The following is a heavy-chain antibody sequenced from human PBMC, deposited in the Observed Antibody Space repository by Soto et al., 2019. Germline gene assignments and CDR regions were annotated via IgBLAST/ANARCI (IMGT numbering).Heavy chain of an antibody. J-gene: IGHJ4*02. D-gene: IGHD2-15*01. CDR1: GGSISSYY. CDR2: IYYSGST. Sequence: QVQLQESGPGLVKPSETLSLTCTVSGGSISSYYWSWIRQPPGKGLEWIGYIYYSGSTNYNPSLTSRVTIPVDTSKNQFSLKLSSVTAADTAVYYCARHKRDCSGGSCYSVGYFDYWGQGTLVTVSS. CDR3: ARHKRDCSGGSCYSVGYFDY. V-gene: IGHV4-59*08.